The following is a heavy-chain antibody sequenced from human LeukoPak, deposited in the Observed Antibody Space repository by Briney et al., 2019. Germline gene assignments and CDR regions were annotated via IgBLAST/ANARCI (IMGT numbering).Heavy chain of an antibody. Sequence: GGSLRLSCAASGFTFSSYWMSWVRQAPGKGLEWVSVIYSGGSTYYADSVKGRFTISRDNSKNTLYLQMNSLRAEDTAVYYCATKAVAGIGAFDYWGQGTLVTVSS. CDR1: GFTFSSYW. CDR3: ATKAVAGIGAFDY. CDR2: IYSGGST. V-gene: IGHV3-66*01. J-gene: IGHJ4*02. D-gene: IGHD6-19*01.